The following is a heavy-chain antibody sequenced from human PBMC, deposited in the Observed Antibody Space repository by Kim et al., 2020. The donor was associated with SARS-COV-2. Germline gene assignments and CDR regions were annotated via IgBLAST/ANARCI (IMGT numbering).Heavy chain of an antibody. CDR3: ASDRAYYYASSGYYIYA. V-gene: IGHV4-39*01. D-gene: IGHD3-22*01. CDR2: IYYSGST. CDR1: GGSISSSSYY. Sequence: SETLSLTCTVSGGSISSSSYYWGWIRQPPGKGLEWIGSIYYSGSTYYNPSLKSRVTISVDTSKNQFSLKLSSVTAADTAVYYCASDRAYYYASSGYYIYAWGQGTMVTVSS. J-gene: IGHJ5*01.